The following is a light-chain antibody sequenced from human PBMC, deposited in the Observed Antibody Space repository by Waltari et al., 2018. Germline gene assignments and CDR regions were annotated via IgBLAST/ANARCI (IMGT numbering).Light chain of an antibody. CDR3: QRSGLSPPLT. J-gene: IGKJ4*01. Sequence: EIVLTQSPATLSLSPGEGATLSCRTSQNVRNLAWYQHKPGQAPRLLIYDASTRVTGIPDRFSGGGSGTDFTLTISRLEPADFAVYYCQRSGLSPPLTFGGGTKVEIK. V-gene: IGKV3-20*01. CDR1: QNVRN. CDR2: DAS.